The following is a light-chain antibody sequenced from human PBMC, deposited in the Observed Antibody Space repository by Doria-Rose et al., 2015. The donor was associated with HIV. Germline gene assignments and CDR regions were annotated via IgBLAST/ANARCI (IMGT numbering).Light chain of an antibody. CDR2: WAS. Sequence: DIRLTQSPESLGMSLGERATLNCKSNQSLLYTSKNYLAWYQQKPGQPPKLLIYWASTRQSGVPARFSGSGSGTDFTLTIRSLEAEDVAVYYCQQYYDTSSFGPGTTVDIK. CDR1: QSLLYTSKNY. J-gene: IGKJ3*01. V-gene: IGKV4-1*01. CDR3: QQYYDTSS.